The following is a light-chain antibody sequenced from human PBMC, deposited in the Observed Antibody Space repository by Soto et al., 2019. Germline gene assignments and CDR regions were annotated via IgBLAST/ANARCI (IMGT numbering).Light chain of an antibody. CDR3: QQCRVVPLT. J-gene: IGKJ4*01. CDR2: DAS. V-gene: IGKV1-33*01. CDR1: QDVGNC. Sequence: DIQMTQSPSSLSASVGDRVTITCQASQDVGNCLNWYQQKAGRAPKFLMQDASNLETGVPSRFSGSGSGKYFSFSITSLQPEDVATYYCQQCRVVPLTFGGGTKVEIK.